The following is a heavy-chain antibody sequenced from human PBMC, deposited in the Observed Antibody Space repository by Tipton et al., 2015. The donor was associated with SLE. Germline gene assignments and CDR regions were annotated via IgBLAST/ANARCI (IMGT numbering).Heavy chain of an antibody. Sequence: TLSLTCIVSGGSISSQYWSWIRQPPGKGLEWIGYIYYSGNTHYNPSLQSRVTISVDTSKNQFSLKLSSVTPADTAVYYCARDRAFTKGSGRAGGWFDPWGQGTPVTVSS. CDR1: GGSISSQY. D-gene: IGHD6-19*01. J-gene: IGHJ5*02. V-gene: IGHV4-59*11. CDR3: ARDRAFTKGSGRAGGWFDP. CDR2: IYYSGNT.